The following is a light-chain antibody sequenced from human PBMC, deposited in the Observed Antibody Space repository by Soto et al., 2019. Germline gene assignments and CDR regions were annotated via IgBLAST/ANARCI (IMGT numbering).Light chain of an antibody. CDR1: QSVSIY. CDR3: QQRSNWPHLT. J-gene: IGKJ4*01. CDR2: DAS. Sequence: EIVLTQSPATLSLSPGERATLSCRASQSVSIYLAWYQQKPGQAPRLLIYDASNRATGIPARFSGSGSGTDFTLTISSLEPEDFAVYYCQQRSNWPHLTFGGGTKVEIK. V-gene: IGKV3-11*01.